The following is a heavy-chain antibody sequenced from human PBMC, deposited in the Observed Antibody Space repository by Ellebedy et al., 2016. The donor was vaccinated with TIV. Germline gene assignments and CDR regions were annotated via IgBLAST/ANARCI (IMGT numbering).Heavy chain of an antibody. V-gene: IGHV1-69*04. CDR1: GGTLRSYG. J-gene: IGHJ4*02. D-gene: IGHD1-26*01. CDR3: ATGPPKWEVPLDLDS. Sequence: AASVKVSCKAYGGTLRSYGINWVRQAPGLGLEWMGRIIPIVEITIYAQRFQDRVTISEDNFTNTVYMEMSSLRSEDTAMYYCATGPPKWEVPLDLDSWGQGTLVIVSS. CDR2: IIPIVEIT.